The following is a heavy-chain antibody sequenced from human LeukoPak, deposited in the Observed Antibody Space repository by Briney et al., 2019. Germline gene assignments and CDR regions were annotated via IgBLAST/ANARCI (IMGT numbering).Heavy chain of an antibody. CDR2: INHSGTT. D-gene: IGHD3-16*01. CDR1: GESFSGHY. J-gene: IGHJ3*02. CDR3: ARGMIPTTDDAFDI. Sequence: SETLSLTCAVYGESFSGHYWSWIRQPPGKGLEWIGEINHSGTTNFKPSLKSRITISVDTSKNQFSLKLSSVTAADTAVYYCARGMIPTTDDAFDIWGQGTMVTVSS. V-gene: IGHV4-34*01.